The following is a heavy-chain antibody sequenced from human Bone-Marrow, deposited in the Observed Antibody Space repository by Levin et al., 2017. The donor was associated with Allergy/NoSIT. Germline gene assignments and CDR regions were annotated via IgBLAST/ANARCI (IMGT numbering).Heavy chain of an antibody. CDR1: GFTFSSSW. Sequence: LSLTCAASGFTFSSSWMHWVRQAPGKGLVWVSRINSDGSSTSYADSVRGPFTISRDNAKDTLYLQMDSLRAEDTAVYYCARARTTTSYAFDIWGQGTMVTVSS. J-gene: IGHJ3*02. CDR2: INSDGSST. D-gene: IGHD4-17*01. V-gene: IGHV3-74*01. CDR3: ARARTTTSYAFDI.